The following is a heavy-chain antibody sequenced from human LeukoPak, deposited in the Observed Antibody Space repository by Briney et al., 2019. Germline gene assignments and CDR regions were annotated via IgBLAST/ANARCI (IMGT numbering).Heavy chain of an antibody. V-gene: IGHV3-66*02. CDR1: GFSVSRNY. CDR3: AKDLGWELPFDY. D-gene: IGHD2-15*01. Sequence: GGSLRLSCAASGFSVSRNYMTWVRQAPGEGLEWVSLIYGGGSTSYADSVKGRFTISRDNSKNTLYLQMNSLRAEDTAVYYCAKDLGWELPFDYWGQGTLVTVSS. CDR2: IYGGGST. J-gene: IGHJ4*02.